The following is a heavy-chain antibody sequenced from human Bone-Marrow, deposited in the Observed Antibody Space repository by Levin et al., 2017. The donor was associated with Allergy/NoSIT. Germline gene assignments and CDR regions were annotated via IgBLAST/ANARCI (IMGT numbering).Heavy chain of an antibody. J-gene: IGHJ4*02. CDR3: ARGRDLVGARPFFDY. D-gene: IGHD1-26*01. CDR1: GFTFSSYS. V-gene: IGHV3-48*01. CDR2: ISSSSSTI. Sequence: GESLKISCAASGFTFSSYSMNWVRQAPGKGLEWVSYISSSSSTIYYADSVKGRFTISRDNAKNSLYLQMNSLRAEDTAVYYCARGRDLVGARPFFDYWGQGTLVTVSS.